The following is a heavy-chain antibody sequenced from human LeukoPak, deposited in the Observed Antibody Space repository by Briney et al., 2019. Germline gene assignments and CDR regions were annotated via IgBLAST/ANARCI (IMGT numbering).Heavy chain of an antibody. CDR3: ARDLDYGSVSFSN. J-gene: IGHJ4*02. Sequence: GASVKVSCKASGYAFTDFYIHWVRQAPGQGLEWMGWINPNSGGTTYAQKFQGRVTMTTDTSISTAYLELNGLRSDDTAVYYCARDLDYGSVSFSNWGQGAIVTVSS. CDR1: GYAFTDFY. CDR2: INPNSGGT. D-gene: IGHD3-10*01. V-gene: IGHV1-2*02.